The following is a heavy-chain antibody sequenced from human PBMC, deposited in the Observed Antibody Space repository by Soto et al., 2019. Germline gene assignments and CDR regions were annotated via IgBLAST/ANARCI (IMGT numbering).Heavy chain of an antibody. V-gene: IGHV3-23*01. CDR2: ISGSGDSA. D-gene: IGHD6-19*01. CDR3: GKERRGSGWSVCDF. Sequence: VQLLESGGGLVQPGGSLRLSCAASGFIFRDYAMNWVRQAPGKGLEWVSDISGSGDSARYADSVKGRFTISRDNSRDPLYLHMNSLRVDDTAVYYCGKERRGSGWSVCDFWGQGDLVTVSS. CDR1: GFIFRDYA. J-gene: IGHJ4*02.